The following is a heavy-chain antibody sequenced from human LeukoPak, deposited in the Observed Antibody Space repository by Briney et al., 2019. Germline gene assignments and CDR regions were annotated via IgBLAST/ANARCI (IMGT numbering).Heavy chain of an antibody. CDR3: ARTKGPLGYCSSTSCYRRGAFDI. J-gene: IGHJ3*02. CDR2: INHSGST. Sequence: PSEALSLTCTVSGGSISSGGYYWSWIRQPPGKGLEWIGEINHSGSTNYNPSLKSRVTISVDTSKNQFSLKLSSVTAADTAVYYCARTKGPLGYCSSTSCYRRGAFDIWGQGTMVTVSS. V-gene: IGHV4-39*07. CDR1: GGSISSGGYY. D-gene: IGHD2-2*01.